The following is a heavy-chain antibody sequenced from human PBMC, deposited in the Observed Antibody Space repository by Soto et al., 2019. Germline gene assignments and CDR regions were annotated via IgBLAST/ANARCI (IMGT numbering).Heavy chain of an antibody. V-gene: IGHV3-23*01. CDR1: GFSLSSYA. J-gene: IGHJ4*02. Sequence: EVQLLESGGGLVQPGGSLRLSCAASGFSLSSYAMSWVRQAPGKGLEWVSGISGSGGTTYYADSVKGRFTISRDNSNKTLYLQMNSLRAEDTAAYYCAKTRGDFWSGYYSMGGSDYWGQGTLVTVSS. D-gene: IGHD3-3*01. CDR3: AKTRGDFWSGYYSMGGSDY. CDR2: ISGSGGTT.